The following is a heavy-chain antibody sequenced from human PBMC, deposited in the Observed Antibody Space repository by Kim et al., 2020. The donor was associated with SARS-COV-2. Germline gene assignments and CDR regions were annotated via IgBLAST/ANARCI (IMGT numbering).Heavy chain of an antibody. CDR3: AGGASWHHFDY. CDR1: AGSISSSSHY. Sequence: SETLSLTCTVSAGSISSSSHYWGWIRQSPGKGLEWIGNFYYSGSTYYNPSLKSRVTISVDTSKNQFSLRLSSVTAADTAVYYCAGGASWHHFDYWGQGTLVTVSS. V-gene: IGHV4-39*01. CDR2: FYYSGST. D-gene: IGHD2-2*01. J-gene: IGHJ4*02.